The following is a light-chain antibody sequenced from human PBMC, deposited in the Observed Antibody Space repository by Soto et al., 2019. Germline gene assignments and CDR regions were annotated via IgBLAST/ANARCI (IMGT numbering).Light chain of an antibody. CDR3: QQYCSSPRFT. CDR1: QSVRSSY. CDR2: GAS. Sequence: EIVLTQSPGTLSLSPGERATLACRASQSVRSSYLAWYQQKPGQAPRLLIYGASTRATGIPDRFSGSGSGTDFTLTISRLEPEDLAVYYCQQYCSSPRFTFGPGTKVDIK. V-gene: IGKV3-20*01. J-gene: IGKJ3*01.